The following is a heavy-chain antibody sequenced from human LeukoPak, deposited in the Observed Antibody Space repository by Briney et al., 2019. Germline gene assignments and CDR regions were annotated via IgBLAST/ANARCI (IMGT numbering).Heavy chain of an antibody. CDR2: IYTSGST. CDR1: GGSISSGSYY. Sequence: SETLSLTCTVSGGSISSGSYYWSWIREPAGKGLEWIGRIYTSGSTNYNPSLKSRVTISVDTSKNQFSLKLSSVTAADTAVYYCARESVEVTIFGVVSAFDIWGQGTMVTVSS. J-gene: IGHJ3*02. D-gene: IGHD3-3*01. V-gene: IGHV4-61*02. CDR3: ARESVEVTIFGVVSAFDI.